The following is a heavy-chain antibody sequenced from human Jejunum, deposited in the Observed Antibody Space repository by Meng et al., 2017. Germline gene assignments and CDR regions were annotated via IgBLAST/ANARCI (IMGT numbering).Heavy chain of an antibody. CDR2: INLTSGGT. CDR3: ARDGTNYGMDV. D-gene: IGHD1-26*01. J-gene: IGHJ6*02. CDR1: GYTFTGYY. Sequence: ASVMVFCKASGYTFTGYYMHWVRQAPGQGLELEGWINLTSGGTNYAQKFQGRVNMTRDTPSNTAYTGLSSLRADDTAAYYCARDGTNYGMDVWGQGTTVTVSS. V-gene: IGHV1-2*02.